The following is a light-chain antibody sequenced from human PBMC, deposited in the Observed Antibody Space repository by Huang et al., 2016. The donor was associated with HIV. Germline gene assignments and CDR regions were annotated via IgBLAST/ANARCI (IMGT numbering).Light chain of an antibody. V-gene: IGKV1-5*03. Sequence: DIQMTQSPPTLSASVGDRVTITCWASQSITTWLAWYQQKPGKAPKLLISKASNLQNGVPSRFRGSGSGTEFTLTISGLQPDDFATYYCQQLNSYSYTFGQGTKVELK. CDR1: QSITTW. CDR2: KAS. CDR3: QQLNSYSYT. J-gene: IGKJ2*01.